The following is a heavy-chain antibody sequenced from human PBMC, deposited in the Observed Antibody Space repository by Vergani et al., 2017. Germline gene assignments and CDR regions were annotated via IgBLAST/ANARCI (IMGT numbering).Heavy chain of an antibody. J-gene: IGHJ4*02. Sequence: QVQLVQSGAEVKKPGASVKVSCKASGYTFTGYYTHWVRQAPGQGLEWMGWINPNSGGTNYAQKFQGSVTMTRDTSISTAYMELSRLRSDDTAVYYCARARPHYYDSSGSPAYYFDSWGQGTLVTVSS. CDR2: INPNSGGT. CDR1: GYTFTGYY. V-gene: IGHV1-2*02. D-gene: IGHD3-22*01. CDR3: ARARPHYYDSSGSPAYYFDS.